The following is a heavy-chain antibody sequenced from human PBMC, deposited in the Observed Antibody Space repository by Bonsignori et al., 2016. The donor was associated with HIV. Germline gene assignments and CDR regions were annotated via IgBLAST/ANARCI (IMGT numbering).Heavy chain of an antibody. V-gene: IGHV3-23*01. CDR3: AKSWGLGAFDI. Sequence: GESLKISCAASGFTFSSYAMSWVRQGSREGGWSGVSAISGSGGSTYYADSVKGRFTISRDNSKNTLYLQMNSLRAEDTAVYYCAKSWGLGAFDIWGQGTMVTRLL. CDR2: ISGSGGST. CDR1: GFTFSSYA. J-gene: IGHJ3*02. D-gene: IGHD2-21*01.